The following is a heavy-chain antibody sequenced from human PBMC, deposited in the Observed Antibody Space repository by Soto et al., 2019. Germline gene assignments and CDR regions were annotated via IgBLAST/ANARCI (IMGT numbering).Heavy chain of an antibody. CDR3: ARDPFGSNWFDP. D-gene: IGHD3-16*01. CDR1: GGSISSYS. J-gene: IGHJ5*02. CDR2: IYYSEST. Sequence: PSETLSLTCTVPGGSISSYSWSWIRQPPGKGLEWIGNIYYSESTNYNPSLKSRVTISVDTSKNQFSLKLSSVTAADTAVYYCARDPFGSNWFDPWGQGTLVTVSS. V-gene: IGHV4-59*01.